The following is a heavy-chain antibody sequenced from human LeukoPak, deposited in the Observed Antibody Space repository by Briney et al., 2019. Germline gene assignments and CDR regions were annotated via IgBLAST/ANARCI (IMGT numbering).Heavy chain of an antibody. V-gene: IGHV5-51*01. CDR3: ARQIYCSGGSCLDFDY. Sequence: GASLKISCKGSGYSFTSYWIGWVRQMPGKGLEWMGIIYPGDSDTRYSPSFQGQVTISADKSISTAYLQWSSLKASDTAMYYCARQIYCSGGSCLDFDYWGQGTLVTVSS. J-gene: IGHJ4*02. CDR1: GYSFTSYW. CDR2: IYPGDSDT. D-gene: IGHD2-15*01.